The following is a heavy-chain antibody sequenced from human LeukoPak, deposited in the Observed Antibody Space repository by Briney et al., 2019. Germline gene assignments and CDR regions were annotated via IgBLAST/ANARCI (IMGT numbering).Heavy chain of an antibody. CDR2: INPSRNT. CDR1: GGSFSGYY. V-gene: IGHV4-34*01. CDR3: ARGRYYGSGSTDPYYYYYMDV. Sequence: SETLSLTCAVFGGSFSGYYWNWIRQPPGKGLEWIGQINPSRNTNYNPSLKSRVTISVDTSKKQFSLKLSSVTAADTAVYYCARGRYYGSGSTDPYYYYYMDVWGKGTTVTISS. J-gene: IGHJ6*03. D-gene: IGHD3-10*01.